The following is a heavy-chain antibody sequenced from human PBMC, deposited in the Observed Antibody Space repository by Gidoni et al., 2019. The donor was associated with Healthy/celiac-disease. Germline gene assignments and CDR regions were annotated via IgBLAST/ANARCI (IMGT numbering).Heavy chain of an antibody. CDR2: IFSNDEK. V-gene: IGHV2-26*01. J-gene: IGHJ6*02. CDR1: GFPLSNARMG. D-gene: IGHD3-10*01. CDR3: ARLFTMVRGVMLYGMDV. Sequence: QVTLKESGPVLVKPTETITLTCTVSGFPLSNARMGVSWIRQPPGKALEWLAHIFSNDEKSYSTSLKSRLTISKDTSKSQVVLTMTNMDPVDTATYYCARLFTMVRGVMLYGMDVWGQGTTVTVSS.